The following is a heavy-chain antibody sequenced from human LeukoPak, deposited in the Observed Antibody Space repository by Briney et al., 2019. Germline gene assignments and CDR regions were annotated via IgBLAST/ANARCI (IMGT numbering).Heavy chain of an antibody. V-gene: IGHV4-59*08. Sequence: SETLSLTCTVSCGSISSYYWSWIRQPPGKGLDWIGYIYYSGSTNYNPSLKSRVTISVDTSKNQFSLKLSSVTAADTAVYYCARHNSSSSGWHFDYWGQGTLVTVSS. CDR3: ARHNSSSSGWHFDY. CDR2: IYYSGST. D-gene: IGHD6-19*01. J-gene: IGHJ4*02. CDR1: CGSISSYY.